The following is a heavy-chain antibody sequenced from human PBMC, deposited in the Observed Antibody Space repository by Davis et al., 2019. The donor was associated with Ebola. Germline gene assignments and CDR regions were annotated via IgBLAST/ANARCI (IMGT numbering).Heavy chain of an antibody. J-gene: IGHJ3*02. CDR3: ARAYGDSDAFDI. Sequence: GESLKISCAASGFTFSSYWMSWVRQAPGKGLEWVANIKQDGSEKYYVDSVKGRFTISRDNAKNSLYLQMNSLRAEDTAVYCCARAYGDSDAFDIWGQGTMVTVSS. CDR1: GFTFSSYW. CDR2: IKQDGSEK. V-gene: IGHV3-7*04. D-gene: IGHD4-17*01.